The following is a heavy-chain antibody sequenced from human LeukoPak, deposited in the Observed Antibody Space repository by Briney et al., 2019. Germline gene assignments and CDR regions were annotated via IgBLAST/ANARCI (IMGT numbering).Heavy chain of an antibody. V-gene: IGHV4-59*12. CDR3: ARGGYCSSTSCFEAKYAFDI. J-gene: IGHJ3*02. D-gene: IGHD2-2*01. CDR1: GGSITNNY. Sequence: SETLSLTCSVSGGSITNNYWAWIRQPPGKGLEWIGYIYYNGSTNYNPSLKSRVTMSVDTSKNQFSLKLSSVTAADTAVYYCARGGYCSSTSCFEAKYAFDIWGQGTMVTVSS. CDR2: IYYNGST.